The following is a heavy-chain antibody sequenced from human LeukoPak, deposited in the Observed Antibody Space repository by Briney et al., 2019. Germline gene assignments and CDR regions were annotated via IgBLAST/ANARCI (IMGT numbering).Heavy chain of an antibody. CDR1: GGSISSSSYY. Sequence: SETLSLTCTVSGGSISSSSYYWGWIRQPPGKGLGWIGSIYYSGSTYYNPSLKSRVTISVDTSKNQFSLKLSSVTAADTAVYYCARVRISGPIDFWGQGTLVTVYS. J-gene: IGHJ4*02. V-gene: IGHV4-39*07. CDR3: ARVRISGPIDF. D-gene: IGHD3-10*01. CDR2: IYYSGST.